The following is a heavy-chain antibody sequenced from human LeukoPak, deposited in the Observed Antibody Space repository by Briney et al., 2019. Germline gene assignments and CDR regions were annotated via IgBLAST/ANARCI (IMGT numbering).Heavy chain of an antibody. Sequence: MSSETLSLTCAVYGGSFSGYYWSWIRQPPGKGLEWIGEINHSGSTNYNPSLKSRVTISVDTSKNQFSLKLSSVTAADTAVYYCARGEGSGWSMDYWGQGTLVTVSS. D-gene: IGHD6-19*01. CDR1: GGSFSGYY. CDR2: INHSGST. V-gene: IGHV4-34*01. CDR3: ARGEGSGWSMDY. J-gene: IGHJ4*02.